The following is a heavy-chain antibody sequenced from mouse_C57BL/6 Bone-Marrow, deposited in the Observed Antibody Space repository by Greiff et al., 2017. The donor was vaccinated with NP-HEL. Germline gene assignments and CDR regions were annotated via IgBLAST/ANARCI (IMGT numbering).Heavy chain of an antibody. Sequence: EVQGVESGGGLVQPKGSLKLSCAASGFSFNTYAMNWVRQAPGKGLEWVARIRSKSNNYATYYADSVKDRFTISRDDSESMLYLQMNNLKTEDTAMYYCVRRRPVAGGYFDVWGTGTTVTVSS. CDR3: VRRRPVAGGYFDV. CDR2: IRSKSNNYAT. CDR1: GFSFNTYA. V-gene: IGHV10-1*01. D-gene: IGHD1-1*01. J-gene: IGHJ1*03.